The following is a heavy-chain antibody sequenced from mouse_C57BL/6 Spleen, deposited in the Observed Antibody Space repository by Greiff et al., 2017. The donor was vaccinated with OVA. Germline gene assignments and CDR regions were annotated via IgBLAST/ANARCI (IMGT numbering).Heavy chain of an antibody. Sequence: QVQLQQSGAELVRPGSSVKLSCKASGYTFTSYWMHWVKQRPIQGLEWIGNIDPSDSETHYNQKFKDKATLTVDKSSSTAYMQLSSLTSEDSAVYYCAGGDSSGPFAYWGQGTLVTVSA. CDR3: AGGDSSGPFAY. D-gene: IGHD3-2*02. CDR1: GYTFTSYW. V-gene: IGHV1-52*01. J-gene: IGHJ3*01. CDR2: IDPSDSET.